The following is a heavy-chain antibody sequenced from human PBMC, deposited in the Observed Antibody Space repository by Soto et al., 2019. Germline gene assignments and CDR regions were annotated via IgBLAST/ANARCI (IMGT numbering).Heavy chain of an antibody. Sequence: GGPLRLSCAAAGGSFGSHWMTRVRQAPGKGLECVANINEEGSEKYYVDSVKGRFTISRDNAKNSLYLQMSSLRVEDTAVYYCVRDICQQLTDWGQGTLVTVSS. CDR3: VRDICQQLTD. D-gene: IGHD6-13*01. J-gene: IGHJ4*02. CDR2: INEEGSEK. CDR1: GGSFGSHW. V-gene: IGHV3-7*01.